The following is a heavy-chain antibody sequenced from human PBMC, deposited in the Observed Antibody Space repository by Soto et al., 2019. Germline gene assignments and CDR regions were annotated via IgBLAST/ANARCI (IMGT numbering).Heavy chain of an antibody. Sequence: GGSLRLSCAGSGFSFSSYEMNWVRQAPGKGLEWVSYISSSGSDTYYADSVKARFTISRDNTQNSLYLQMTRLRAEDTAIYYCASLSGSYGFDPWGQGTLVTVSS. J-gene: IGHJ5*02. CDR3: ASLSGSYGFDP. V-gene: IGHV3-48*03. CDR1: GFSFSSYE. CDR2: ISSSGSDT. D-gene: IGHD1-26*01.